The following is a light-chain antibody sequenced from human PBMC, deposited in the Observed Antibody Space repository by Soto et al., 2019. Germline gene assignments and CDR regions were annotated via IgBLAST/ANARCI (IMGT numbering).Light chain of an antibody. J-gene: IGKJ3*01. Sequence: EIVMTQSPATLSVSPGERATLSCRASQSVSSNLAWYQQKPGQAPRLLIYGASTRATGIPARCSGSGSGTEFTLTISSLQSEDFAVYSCQQYNNWPGTFGPGTKVHIK. CDR2: GAS. V-gene: IGKV3-15*01. CDR1: QSVSSN. CDR3: QQYNNWPGT.